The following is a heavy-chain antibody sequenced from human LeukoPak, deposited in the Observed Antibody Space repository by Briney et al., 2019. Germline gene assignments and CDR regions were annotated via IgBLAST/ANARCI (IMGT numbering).Heavy chain of an antibody. D-gene: IGHD6-19*01. V-gene: IGHV3-23*01. CDR2: ISGSGGST. CDR3: AKIFLAVAAPRRTEG. CDR1: GFTFSSYA. Sequence: GASLRLSCAASGFTFSSYAMSWVRQAPGKGLEWVSAISGSGGSTYYADSVKGRFTISRDNSKNTLYLQMNSLRAEDTAVYYCAKIFLAVAAPRRTEGWGQGTLVTVPS. J-gene: IGHJ4*02.